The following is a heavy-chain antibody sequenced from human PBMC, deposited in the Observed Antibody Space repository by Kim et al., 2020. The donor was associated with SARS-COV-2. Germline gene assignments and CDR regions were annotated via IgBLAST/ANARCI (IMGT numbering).Heavy chain of an antibody. J-gene: IGHJ5*02. CDR1: GYTFTSYA. CDR2: VNTNTGNP. CDR3: ARDPPGGFGVPTEDWFDP. D-gene: IGHD3-3*01. V-gene: IGHV7-4-1*02. Sequence: ASVKVSCKASGYTFTSYAMNWVRQAPGQGLEWMGWVNTNTGNPTYAQGFTGRFVFSLDTSVSTAYLQISSLKAEDTAVYYCARDPPGGFGVPTEDWFDPWGQGTLVTVSS.